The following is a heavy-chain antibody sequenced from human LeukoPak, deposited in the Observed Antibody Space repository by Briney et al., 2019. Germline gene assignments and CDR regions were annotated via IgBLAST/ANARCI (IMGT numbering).Heavy chain of an antibody. D-gene: IGHD1-26*01. J-gene: IGHJ4*02. V-gene: IGHV3-7*01. CDR1: GFTFSSYW. Sequence: GGSLRLSCAASGFTFSSYWMSWVRQAPGRGLEWVANIKQDGSEKYYVDSVKGQFTISRDNAKNSLYLQMNSLRAEDTAVYYCARSGGELRLGYYFDYWGQGTLVTVSS. CDR2: IKQDGSEK. CDR3: ARSGGELRLGYYFDY.